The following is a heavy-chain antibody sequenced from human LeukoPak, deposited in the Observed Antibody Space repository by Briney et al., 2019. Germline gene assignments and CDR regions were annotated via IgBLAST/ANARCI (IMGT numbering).Heavy chain of an antibody. J-gene: IGHJ3*02. Sequence: ASVKVSCKASGYTFTIYDISWVRQAPGQGLEWMGWISAYNGYTNYAQKLQGRVTMTTDTSTTTAYMELRSLRSDDTAVYYCARRDPLRARTVYNAFDIWGQGTMVTVSS. V-gene: IGHV1-18*01. CDR1: GYTFTIYD. CDR2: ISAYNGYT. CDR3: ARRDPLRARTVYNAFDI. D-gene: IGHD2-8*01.